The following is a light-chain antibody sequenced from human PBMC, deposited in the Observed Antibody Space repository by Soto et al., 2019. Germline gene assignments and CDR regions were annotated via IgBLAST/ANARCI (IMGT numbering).Light chain of an antibody. J-gene: IGLJ3*02. Sequence: QSVLTQPPSASGTPGQRVTISCSGSSSNIGSDTVNWYQQLPGTAPKLLIYKSNQRPSGVPDRFSGSRSGTSASLAISGLQSEDEADYYCAAWDDSLNGQVFGGGTKVTVL. CDR1: SSNIGSDT. CDR3: AAWDDSLNGQV. CDR2: KSN. V-gene: IGLV1-44*01.